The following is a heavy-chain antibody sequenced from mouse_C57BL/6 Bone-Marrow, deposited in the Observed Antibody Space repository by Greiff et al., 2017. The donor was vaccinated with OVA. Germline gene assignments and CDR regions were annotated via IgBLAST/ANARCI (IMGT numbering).Heavy chain of an antibody. Sequence: EVQLQQSGAELVRPGASVKLSCTASGFNIKDYYMHWVKQRPEQGLEWIGRIDPEDGDTEYAPEFQGKATMTADTSSHTIYLQLSSLTSEDTAVYYCTNYPNFDDWGKGTTLTVSS. CDR1: GFNIKDYY. CDR3: TNYPNFDD. D-gene: IGHD5-5*01. V-gene: IGHV14-1*01. CDR2: IDPEDGDT. J-gene: IGHJ2*01.